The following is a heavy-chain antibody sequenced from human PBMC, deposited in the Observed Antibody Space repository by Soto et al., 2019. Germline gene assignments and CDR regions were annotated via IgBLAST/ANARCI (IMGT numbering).Heavy chain of an antibody. D-gene: IGHD5-18*01. V-gene: IGHV4-39*01. CDR3: APWDSYGDYFDY. CDR2: IYYSGST. CDR1: GGSISGSNCY. Sequence: SETLSLTCTVSGGSISGSNCYWGWIRQPPGKGLEWIGSIYYSGSTYYNPSLKSRVTISVDTSMNQFSLKLSSVTAADTAVYYCAPWDSYGDYFDYWGQGTLVTVSS. J-gene: IGHJ4*02.